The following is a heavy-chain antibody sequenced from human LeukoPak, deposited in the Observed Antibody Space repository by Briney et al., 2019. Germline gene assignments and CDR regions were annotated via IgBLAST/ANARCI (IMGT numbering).Heavy chain of an antibody. CDR1: GGTFSSYA. D-gene: IGHD2-21*02. J-gene: IGHJ6*02. CDR2: IIPILGIA. V-gene: IGHV1-69*04. Sequence: ASVKVSCKASGGTFSSYAISWVRQAPGQGLEWMGRIIPILGIANYAQKFQGRVTITADKSTSTAYMELSSLRSEDTAVYYCARDSWAVVVTATSYGMDVWGQGTTVTVSS. CDR3: ARDSWAVVVTATSYGMDV.